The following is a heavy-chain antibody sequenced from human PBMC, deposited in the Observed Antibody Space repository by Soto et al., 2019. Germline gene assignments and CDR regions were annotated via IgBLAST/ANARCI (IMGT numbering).Heavy chain of an antibody. D-gene: IGHD3-10*01. Sequence: QVQLQQWGAGLLKPSETLSLTCAVYGGSFSGYYWSWIRQPPGKGLEWIGEINHSGSTNYNPSLKSRVTISVDTSKNQFSLKLSSVTAADTAVYYCAKDLYGSETYTYYCGMDVWGQGTTVTVSS. J-gene: IGHJ6*02. V-gene: IGHV4-34*01. CDR2: INHSGST. CDR1: GGSFSGYY. CDR3: AKDLYGSETYTYYCGMDV.